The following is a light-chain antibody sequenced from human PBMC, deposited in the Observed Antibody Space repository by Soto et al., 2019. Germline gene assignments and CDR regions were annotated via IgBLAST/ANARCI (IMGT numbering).Light chain of an antibody. CDR3: TSYAAGKNVV. CDR1: SSDVGNYNY. J-gene: IGLJ2*01. CDR2: EVT. V-gene: IGLV2-8*01. Sequence: QSALTQPPSASGSPGQSVTISCTGTSSDVGNYNYVSWYQQQPGKAPKLMIYEVTKRTSGVPDRFSGSKSGNTASLTVSGLPADDKAEYSCTSYAAGKNVVFGRGTKLTVL.